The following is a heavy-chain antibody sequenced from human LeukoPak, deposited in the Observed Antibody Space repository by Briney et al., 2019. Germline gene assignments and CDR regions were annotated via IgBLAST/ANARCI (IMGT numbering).Heavy chain of an antibody. CDR2: IYSGGST. CDR3: ARGMVRGVIIPRYYMDV. J-gene: IGHJ6*03. D-gene: IGHD3-10*01. V-gene: IGHV3-66*01. CDR1: GFTVSSNY. Sequence: AGGSLRLSCAASGFTVSSNYMSWVRQAPGKGLEWVSVIYSGGSTYYADSVKGRFTISRDNSKNTLYLQMNSLRAEDTAVYYCARGMVRGVIIPRYYMDVWGKGTTVTISS.